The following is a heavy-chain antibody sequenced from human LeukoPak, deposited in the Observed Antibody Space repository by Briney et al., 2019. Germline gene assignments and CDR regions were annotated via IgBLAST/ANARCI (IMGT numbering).Heavy chain of an antibody. Sequence: PGGSLRLSCAASGFTFSTYAMSWVRQTPGNGLEWVAAISGSNPGTYHANSVRGRFTISRDNSKNTLHLQMNGLRAEDTAIYYCAKASVGHCSGAFCYHFGSWGQGTLVTVSS. V-gene: IGHV3-23*01. D-gene: IGHD2-15*01. CDR1: GFTFSTYA. CDR3: AKASVGHCSGAFCYHFGS. J-gene: IGHJ4*02. CDR2: ISGSNPGT.